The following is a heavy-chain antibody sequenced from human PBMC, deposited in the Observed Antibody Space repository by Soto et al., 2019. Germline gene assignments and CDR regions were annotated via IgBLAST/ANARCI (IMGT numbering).Heavy chain of an antibody. CDR3: ARELQGLYYFDY. V-gene: IGHV1-3*01. CDR1: GETFISYA. J-gene: IGHJ4*02. CDR2: INAGNGNT. Sequence: VASVKLSSKAPGETFISYAIHWLRQAPGQRLEWMGWINAGNGNTKYSQKFQGRVTITRDTSASTAYMELTSLRSEDTAVYYCARELQGLYYFDYWGQGTLVTVSS. D-gene: IGHD2-15*01.